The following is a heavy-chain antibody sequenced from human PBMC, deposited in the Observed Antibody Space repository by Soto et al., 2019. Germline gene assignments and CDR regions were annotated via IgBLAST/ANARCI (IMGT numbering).Heavy chain of an antibody. CDR3: ARAQFRGAGSYYYFDY. V-gene: IGHV4-59*01. J-gene: IGHJ4*02. Sequence: PSETLSLTCTVSGSFISRYYWSLIRQPPGKGLEWLGYIYYSGRTTYNPSLQSRVTISVDTSTNQFSLKLSSVTAADRDVYYCARAQFRGAGSYYYFDYWGQGTPVTVSS. CDR2: IYYSGRT. CDR1: GSFISRYY. D-gene: IGHD1-26*01.